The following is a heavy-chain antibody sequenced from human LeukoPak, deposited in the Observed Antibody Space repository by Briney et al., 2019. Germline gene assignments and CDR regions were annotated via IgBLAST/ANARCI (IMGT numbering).Heavy chain of an antibody. V-gene: IGHV1-46*01. J-gene: IGHJ4*02. CDR1: GGTFSSYA. Sequence: ASVKVSCKASGGTFSSYAISWVRQAPGQGLEWMGIINPTGGSTTYAQKFQGRVTMTRDTSTSTVYMELSSLRSDDTAVYYCARTAARRFDYWGQGTLVTVSS. CDR2: INPTGGST. D-gene: IGHD6-6*01. CDR3: ARTAARRFDY.